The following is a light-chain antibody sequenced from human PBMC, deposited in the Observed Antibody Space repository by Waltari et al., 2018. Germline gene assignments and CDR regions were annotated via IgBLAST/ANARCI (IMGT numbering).Light chain of an antibody. V-gene: IGLV2-14*03. J-gene: IGLJ2*01. CDR1: SSDVGGYNY. Sequence: QSALTQPASVSGSPGQSITISCTGTSSDVGGYNYVSWYQQHPGKAHKLMMYDVSKRPSGVSNRCSCSKSGNTASLTISGLQAEDEADYCCSSYTSSSTSVVFGGGTKLTVL. CDR3: SSYTSSSTSVV. CDR2: DVS.